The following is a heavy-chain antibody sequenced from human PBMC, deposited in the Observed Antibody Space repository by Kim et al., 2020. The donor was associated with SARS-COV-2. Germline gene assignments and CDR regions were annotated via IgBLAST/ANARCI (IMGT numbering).Heavy chain of an antibody. J-gene: IGHJ4*02. V-gene: IGHV3-74*01. Sequence: YADSVRGRFTISRDNAKNALYLKMNSLRVEETAVYYCARRAYSSGWWYFDFWGQGTLVTVSS. CDR3: ARRAYSSGWWYFDF. D-gene: IGHD6-19*01.